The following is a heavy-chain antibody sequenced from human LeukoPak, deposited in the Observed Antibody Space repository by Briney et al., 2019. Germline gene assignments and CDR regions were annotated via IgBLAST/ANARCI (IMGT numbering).Heavy chain of an antibody. J-gene: IGHJ4*02. Sequence: PSETLSLTCSVSGGSISTYYWSWIRQPPGKGLEWIGYIYYSGSTSYNPSLKSRVTISVDTSKNQFSLDLSSVTAADTAVYYCARHGIVDSSRKYYFDYWGQGTLVTVSS. D-gene: IGHD6-13*01. V-gene: IGHV4-59*08. CDR2: IYYSGST. CDR1: GGSISTYY. CDR3: ARHGIVDSSRKYYFDY.